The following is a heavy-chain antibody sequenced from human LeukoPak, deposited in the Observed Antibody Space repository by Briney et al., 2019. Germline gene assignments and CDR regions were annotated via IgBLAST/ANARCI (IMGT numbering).Heavy chain of an antibody. J-gene: IGHJ3*02. CDR1: GGSFSGYY. CDR3: AKERVGAFDI. CDR2: INHSGST. V-gene: IGHV4-34*01. Sequence: PSETLSLTCAVYGGSFSGYYWSWIRQPPGKGLEWTGEINHSGSTNYNPSLKSRVTISVDTSKNQFSLKLSSVTAADTAVYYCAKERVGAFDIWGQGTMVTVSS. D-gene: IGHD1-1*01.